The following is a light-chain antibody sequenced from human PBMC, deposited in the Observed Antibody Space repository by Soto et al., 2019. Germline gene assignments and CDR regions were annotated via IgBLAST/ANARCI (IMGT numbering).Light chain of an antibody. CDR1: SSDVGGYNY. V-gene: IGLV2-14*01. CDR3: SSYTSSSTLCV. CDR2: EVS. J-gene: IGLJ1*01. Sequence: QSALTQPASVSGSPGQSITISCTGTSSDVGGYNYVSWYQQHPGKAPKLMLYEVSNRPSGISNRFSSSKSGNTASLTISGLQAEDEADYYCSSYTSSSTLCVFGTGTKLTVL.